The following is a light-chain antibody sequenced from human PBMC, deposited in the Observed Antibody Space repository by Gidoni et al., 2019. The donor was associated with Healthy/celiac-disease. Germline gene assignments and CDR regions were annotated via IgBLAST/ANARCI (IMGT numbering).Light chain of an antibody. CDR3: LQDYNYPRT. V-gene: IGKV1-6*01. CDR2: AAS. J-gene: IGKJ1*01. CDR1: QGIRND. Sequence: AIQMTQSPSSLSASVGDRVTITCRASQGIRNDLGWYQQKPGKAPKLLIFAASSLQSGVPSRFSGSRSGTDFTLTISSLQPEDFATYYCLQDYNYPRTFGQXTKVEIK.